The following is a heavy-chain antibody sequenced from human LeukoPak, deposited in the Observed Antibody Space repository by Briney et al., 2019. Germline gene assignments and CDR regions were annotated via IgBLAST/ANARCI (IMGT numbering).Heavy chain of an antibody. CDR1: GFTFNNYA. D-gene: IGHD1-26*01. CDR2: ISFDGGNK. Sequence: PGGFLRLSCAASGFTFNNYAIHWVREAPGKGLEWVAIISFDGGNKYYADSVKGRFTISRDNSKNTLYLQMNSLRAEDTAVYYCARNGIVGSPLFKFDYWGQGTLVTVSS. J-gene: IGHJ4*02. V-gene: IGHV3-30-3*01. CDR3: ARNGIVGSPLFKFDY.